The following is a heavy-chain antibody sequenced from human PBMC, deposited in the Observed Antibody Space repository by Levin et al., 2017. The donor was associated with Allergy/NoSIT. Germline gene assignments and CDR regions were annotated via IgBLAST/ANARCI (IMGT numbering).Heavy chain of an antibody. Sequence: ASVKVSCKVSGSTFTGHYIYWVRQVPGQGLEWMGRINPNSGDTNYAQKFQGWVTLTRDTSISTAYMELSSLKFDDTAVYYCARTRGKSGYDPDDWGQGTLVTVSP. CDR3: ARTRGKSGYDPDD. V-gene: IGHV1-2*04. CDR2: INPNSGDT. J-gene: IGHJ4*02. CDR1: GSTFTGHY. D-gene: IGHD5-12*01.